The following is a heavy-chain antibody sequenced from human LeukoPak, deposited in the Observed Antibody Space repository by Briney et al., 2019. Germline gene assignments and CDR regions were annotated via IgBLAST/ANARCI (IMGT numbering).Heavy chain of an antibody. J-gene: IGHJ6*02. D-gene: IGHD1-1*01. CDR1: GFTFSSYS. CDR3: ARDQYNTAYRAWEGMDV. CDR2: ISSSSSYI. Sequence: PGGSLRLSCAASGFTFSSYSMNWVRQAPGKGLGWVSSISSSSSYIYYADSVKGRFTISRDNAKNSLYLQMNSLRAEDTAVYYCARDQYNTAYRAWEGMDVWGQGTTVTVSS. V-gene: IGHV3-21*01.